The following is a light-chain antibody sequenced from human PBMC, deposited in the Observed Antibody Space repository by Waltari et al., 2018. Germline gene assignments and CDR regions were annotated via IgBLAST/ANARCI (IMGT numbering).Light chain of an antibody. J-gene: IGLJ2*01. CDR1: RSDVGADTY. CDR2: DVT. V-gene: IGLV2-11*01. CDR3: CSYAGIYTL. Sequence: QSGLTQPRSVSGSPGPSVTIPSTGTRSDVGADTYAVWSQQRPGKAPTLMTYDVTKRPSWFPDRFSGSKSGNTASLTISGLQADDEADYYCCSYAGIYTLFGGGTKLTVL.